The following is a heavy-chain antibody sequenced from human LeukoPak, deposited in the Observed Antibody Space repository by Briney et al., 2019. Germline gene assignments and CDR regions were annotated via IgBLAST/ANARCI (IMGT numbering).Heavy chain of an antibody. CDR1: GFTFSGYA. J-gene: IGHJ4*02. CDR3: ATDREGDPSADYLV. D-gene: IGHD3-22*01. V-gene: IGHV3-23*01. CDR2: ISDNGGRT. Sequence: GGSLRLSCAVSGFTFSGYAMSWVRQAPGKGLEWVSTISDNGGRTYYADSVKGRFTISRDNSKNTLFLQMNSLRAEDSAVYYCATDREGDPSADYLVGGRGTLITVSS.